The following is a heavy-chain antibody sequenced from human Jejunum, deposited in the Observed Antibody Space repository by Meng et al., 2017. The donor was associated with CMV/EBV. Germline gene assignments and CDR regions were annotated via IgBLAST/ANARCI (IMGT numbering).Heavy chain of an antibody. J-gene: IGHJ6*02. D-gene: IGHD2-21*01. CDR1: EFTFSSYW. CDR3: ARQKCGGDCDMDV. V-gene: IGHV3-7*01. CDR2: IKQDGRER. Sequence: SEFTFSSYWMNWFRQVPGKGLEWMANIKQDGRERYYVESVKARFTSSRNNARNSLFLQMDGLRAEDTAVYYCARQKCGGDCDMDVWGQGTTVTVSS.